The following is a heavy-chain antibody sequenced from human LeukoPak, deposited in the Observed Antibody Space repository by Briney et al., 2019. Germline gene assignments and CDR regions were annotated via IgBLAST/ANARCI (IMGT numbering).Heavy chain of an antibody. CDR2: IIPIFGTA. V-gene: IGHV1-69*13. CDR3: AMGGRSSGFIDY. D-gene: IGHD6-19*01. Sequence: ASVNVSCKASGGTFSIYAISWVRQAPGQGLEWMGGIIPIFGTANYAQKFQGRVTITADESTSTAYMELSSLRSEDTAVYYCAMGGRSSGFIDYWGQGTLVTVSS. J-gene: IGHJ4*02. CDR1: GGTFSIYA.